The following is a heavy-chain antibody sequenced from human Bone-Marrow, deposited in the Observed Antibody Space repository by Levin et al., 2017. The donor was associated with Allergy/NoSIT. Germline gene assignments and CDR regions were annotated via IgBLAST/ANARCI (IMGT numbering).Heavy chain of an antibody. CDR2: IYSGGNT. V-gene: IGHV3-53*01. Sequence: PSETLSLTCEVSGGTVSGFYWSWIRHPPGKGLEWVSLIYSGGNTYYADSVKGRFTISRDNSKNTLYLQMNSLRAEDTAVYYCAAQTPGIGHSWGQGTLVTVSS. D-gene: IGHD6-13*01. J-gene: IGHJ4*02. CDR3: AAQTPGIGHS. CDR1: GGTVSGFY.